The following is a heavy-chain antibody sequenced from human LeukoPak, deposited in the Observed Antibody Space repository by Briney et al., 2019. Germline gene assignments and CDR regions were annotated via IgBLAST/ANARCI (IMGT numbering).Heavy chain of an antibody. V-gene: IGHV4-34*01. J-gene: IGHJ1*01. D-gene: IGHD3-16*01. Sequence: PSETLSLTCAVYGGSFSGYYWSWIRQPPGKGLEWIGEINHSGSTNYNPSLKSRVTISVDTSKNQFSLKLSSVTAADTAVYYCARGRRRGSYFQHWGQGTLVTVSS. CDR3: ARGRRRGSYFQH. CDR2: INHSGST. CDR1: GGSFSGYY.